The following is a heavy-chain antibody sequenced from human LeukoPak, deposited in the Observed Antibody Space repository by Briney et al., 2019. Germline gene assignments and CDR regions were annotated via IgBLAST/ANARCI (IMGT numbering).Heavy chain of an antibody. CDR3: GKPGLGYWSCGSWHWGGGSPDY. Sequence: PGGSLRLSCAASGFTFSSYGMHWVRQAPGKGLEWVAVIPYDGSNKYYADSVKGRFTISRDNSKNTLYLQMNSLRAEDTAVYYCGKPGLGYWSCGSWHWGGGSPDYWGQGTLVTVSS. J-gene: IGHJ4*02. V-gene: IGHV3-30*03. D-gene: IGHD2-15*01. CDR1: GFTFSSYG. CDR2: IPYDGSNK.